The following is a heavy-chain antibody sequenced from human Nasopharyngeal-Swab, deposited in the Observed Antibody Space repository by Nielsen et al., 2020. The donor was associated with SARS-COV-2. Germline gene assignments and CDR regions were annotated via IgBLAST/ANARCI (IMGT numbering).Heavy chain of an antibody. Sequence: SETLSLTCAVYGGSFSGYYWSWIRQPPGKGLEWIGEINHSGSTNYNPSLKSRVTISVDTSKNQFSLKLSSVTAADTAVYYCARGRCGYSSSLVYYYYMDVWGKGTTVTVSS. CDR3: ARGRCGYSSSLVYYYYMDV. J-gene: IGHJ6*03. CDR1: GGSFSGYY. V-gene: IGHV4-34*01. D-gene: IGHD6-6*01. CDR2: INHSGST.